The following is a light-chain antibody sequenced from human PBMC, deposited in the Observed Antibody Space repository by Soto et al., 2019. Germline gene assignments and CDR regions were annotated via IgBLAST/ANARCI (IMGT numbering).Light chain of an antibody. CDR3: QHFNNYPT. CDR2: DAS. V-gene: IGKV1D-13*01. J-gene: IGKJ5*01. CDR1: QDISSA. Sequence: AIQLTQSPSSLSASVGDRVTITCRASQDISSALAWYQQKPGKAPKLLMNDASSLESGVPSRFSGSGSGADFTLTISILQPEDFATYYCQHFNNYPTFGQETRLQIK.